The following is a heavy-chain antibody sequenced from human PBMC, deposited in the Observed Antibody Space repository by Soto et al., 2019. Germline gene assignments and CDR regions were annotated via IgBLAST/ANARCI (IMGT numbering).Heavy chain of an antibody. V-gene: IGHV1-18*01. CDR3: ARGHSSSWPDY. CDR1: GYTFPNYG. J-gene: IGHJ4*02. D-gene: IGHD6-13*01. Sequence: QVQLVQSGAEVKKPGASVKVSCKAYGYTFPNYGIIWVRQAPGQGLEWMGWISAYNGITDYAEKLQGRVTMTTDTSTNTAYMDLRSLKSDDTAVYYCARGHSSSWPDYWGPGILVTVSS. CDR2: ISAYNGIT.